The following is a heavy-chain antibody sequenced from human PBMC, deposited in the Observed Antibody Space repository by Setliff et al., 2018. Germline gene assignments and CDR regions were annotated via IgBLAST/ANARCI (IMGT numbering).Heavy chain of an antibody. CDR3: ATKAVAGT. J-gene: IGHJ4*02. V-gene: IGHV3-23*01. D-gene: IGHD6-19*01. CDR1: GFTFSSYA. CDR2: ISGSGGYT. Sequence: GGSLRLSCAASGFTFSSYAMSWVRQAPGEGLEWVSAISGSGGYTYYADSVKGRFTISRDYSKNTLFLQMNSLRAEDTAVYYCATKAVAGTGGQGTLVTVSS.